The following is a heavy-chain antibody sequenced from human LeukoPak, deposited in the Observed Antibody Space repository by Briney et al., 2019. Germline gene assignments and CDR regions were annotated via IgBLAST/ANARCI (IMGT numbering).Heavy chain of an antibody. Sequence: ASVKVSCKASGYTFTSYAMHWVRQAPGQRLEWMGWINAGNGNTKYSQKFQGRVTTTRDTSASTAYMELSSLRSEDTAVYYCAREYYDSPFYAFDIWGQGTMVTVSS. V-gene: IGHV1-3*01. CDR2: INAGNGNT. D-gene: IGHD3-22*01. J-gene: IGHJ3*02. CDR3: AREYYDSPFYAFDI. CDR1: GYTFTSYA.